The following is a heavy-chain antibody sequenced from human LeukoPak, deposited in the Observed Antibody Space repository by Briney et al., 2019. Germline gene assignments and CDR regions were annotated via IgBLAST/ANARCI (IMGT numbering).Heavy chain of an antibody. V-gene: IGHV3-15*01. D-gene: IGHD3-16*01. CDR1: GFTFSSYS. CDR3: TNSLYGVDY. J-gene: IGHJ4*02. Sequence: GGSLRLSCAASGFTFSSYSMNWVRQAPGKGLEWVGRIKSKTDGGTTDYAAPVKGRFTVSRDDSKNTLYLQMNSLKTEDTAVYYCTNSLYGVDYWGQGTLVTVSS. CDR2: IKSKTDGGTT.